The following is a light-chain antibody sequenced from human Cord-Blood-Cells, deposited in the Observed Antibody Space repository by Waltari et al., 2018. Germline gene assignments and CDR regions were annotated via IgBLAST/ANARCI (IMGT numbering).Light chain of an antibody. CDR1: SSDVGGYNY. J-gene: IGLJ1*01. V-gene: IGLV2-14*01. CDR3: SSYTSSSTLV. CDR2: DGS. Sequence: QSALTQPASVSGSPGQSITISCTGTSSDVGGYNYVSWYQQHPGQAPKPMSYDGSNRPSGVSNRFSGSKYGNTASLTISGLQAEDEADYYCSSYTSSSTLVFGTGTKVTVL.